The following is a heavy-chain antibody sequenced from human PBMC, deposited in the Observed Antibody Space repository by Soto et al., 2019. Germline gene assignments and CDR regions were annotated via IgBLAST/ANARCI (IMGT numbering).Heavy chain of an antibody. CDR1: GFTFDYYS. D-gene: IGHD5-18*01. Sequence: EPQLVESGGGLVQPGGSLRLSCATSGFTFDYYSMNWVRQAPGKGLEWVSGISGSGAFTFYEASVEGRFTITRESSKNIVFLQMNSLRVKDTAIYSCANERYDFIGRCDRYSYTDFWGEGSLVTVSS. CDR3: ANERYDFIGRCDRYSYTDF. J-gene: IGHJ4*02. CDR2: ISGSGAFT. V-gene: IGHV3-23*04.